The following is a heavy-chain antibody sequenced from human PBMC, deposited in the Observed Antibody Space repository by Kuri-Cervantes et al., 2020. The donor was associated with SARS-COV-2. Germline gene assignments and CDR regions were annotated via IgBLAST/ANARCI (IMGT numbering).Heavy chain of an antibody. V-gene: IGHV4-38-2*01. CDR2: IYHSGST. CDR1: GYSISSCYY. CDR3: ARVSWMQLWHRYFDN. D-gene: IGHD5-18*01. J-gene: IGHJ4*02. Sequence: SETLSLTCAVSGYSISSCYYWGWIRQPPGKVLEWIGSIYHSGSTYYNPALKSRFTISVDTSKNQFSLKLSSVTAADTAVYYCARVSWMQLWHRYFDNWGQGTLVTVSS.